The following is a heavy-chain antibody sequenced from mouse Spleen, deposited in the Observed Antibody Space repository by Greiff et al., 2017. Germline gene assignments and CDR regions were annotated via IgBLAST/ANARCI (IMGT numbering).Heavy chain of an antibody. CDR1: GYTFTDYE. CDR2: IDPETGGT. J-gene: IGHJ4*01. D-gene: IGHD1-1*01. V-gene: IGHV1-15*01. Sequence: QVQLQQSGAELVRPGASVTLSCKASGYTFTDYEMHWVKQTPVHGLEWIGAIDPETGGTAYNQKFKGKAILTADKSSSTAYMELRSLTSEDSAVYYCTRSTVVASYYYAMDYWGQGTSVTVSS. CDR3: TRSTVVASYYYAMDY.